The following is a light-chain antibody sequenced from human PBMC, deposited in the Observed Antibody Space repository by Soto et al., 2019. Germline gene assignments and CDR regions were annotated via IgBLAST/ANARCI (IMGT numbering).Light chain of an antibody. CDR2: DAS. J-gene: IGKJ2*01. CDR1: QSISSW. Sequence: DIQMTQSPSTLSASVADRVTITCRASQSISSWLAWYQQKPGKAPKLLIYDASSLESGVPSRFSGSGSGTEFTLTISSLQPDDSATYYCQQYNSYSPTFGQGTKVDI. CDR3: QQYNSYSPT. V-gene: IGKV1-5*01.